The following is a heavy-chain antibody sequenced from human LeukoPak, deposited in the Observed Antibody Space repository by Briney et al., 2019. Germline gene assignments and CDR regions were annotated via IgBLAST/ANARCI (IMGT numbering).Heavy chain of an antibody. D-gene: IGHD6-13*01. CDR1: GGTFSSYA. CDR3: AHGSVAAAGTDFDY. Sequence: SVKVSCKASGGTFSSYANSWVRQAPGQGLEWMGGIIPIFGTANYAQKFQGRVTITADESTSTANMELSSLRSEDTAVYYCAHGSVAAAGTDFDYWGQGTLVTVSS. V-gene: IGHV1-69*13. CDR2: IIPIFGTA. J-gene: IGHJ4*02.